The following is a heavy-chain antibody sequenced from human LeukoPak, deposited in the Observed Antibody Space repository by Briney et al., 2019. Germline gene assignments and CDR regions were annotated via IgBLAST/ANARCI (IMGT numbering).Heavy chain of an antibody. CDR1: GGSICSNSFY. CDR2: IHYSGST. V-gene: IGHV4-39*07. D-gene: IGHD1-1*01. CDR3: ARTLWTYYYYMDV. J-gene: IGHJ6*03. Sequence: SETLSLTCNVSGGSICSNSFYWGWIRQPPGKGLEWIGSIHYSGSTYYNPSLKSRVTISVDTSKNQFSLKVSSVTAADTAVYYCARTLWTYYYYMDVWGKGTTVTISS.